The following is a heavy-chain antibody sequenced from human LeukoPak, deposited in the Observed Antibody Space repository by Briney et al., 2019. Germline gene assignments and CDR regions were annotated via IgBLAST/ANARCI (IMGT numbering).Heavy chain of an antibody. CDR3: ARDNSYRDSSWWFDP. CDR1: GYTFTDYY. Sequence: VASVKVSCKASGYTFTDYYMHWVRQAPGRGLEWVGLINPSGSRTICAQKFQGRVTMTRDTSTSTDYMELSSLTSEDTAVYYCARDNSYRDSSWWFDPWGQGTLVTVSS. J-gene: IGHJ5*02. CDR2: INPSGSRT. D-gene: IGHD6-6*01. V-gene: IGHV1-46*01.